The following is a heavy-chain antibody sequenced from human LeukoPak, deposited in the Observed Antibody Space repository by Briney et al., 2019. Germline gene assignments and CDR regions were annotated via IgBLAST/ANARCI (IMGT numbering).Heavy chain of an antibody. Sequence: SETLSLTCTVSGGSISSYYWSWIRQPPGKGLEWIGYIYYSGSTNYNPSLKGRVTISVDTSKNQFSLKLSSVTAADTAVYYCARGGGDDYGDYAYYDSSGYLKPYYYYYMDVWGKGTTVTVSS. V-gene: IGHV4-59*01. CDR2: IYYSGST. CDR1: GGSISSYY. D-gene: IGHD3-22*01. CDR3: ARGGGDDYGDYAYYDSSGYLKPYYYYYMDV. J-gene: IGHJ6*03.